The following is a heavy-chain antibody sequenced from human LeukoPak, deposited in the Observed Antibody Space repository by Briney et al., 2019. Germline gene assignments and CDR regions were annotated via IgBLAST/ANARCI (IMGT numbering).Heavy chain of an antibody. CDR3: ARVGSSGEFDL. CDR1: GYTLSDCG. Sequence: ASVKVSCKSSGYTLSDCGFTWVRQAPGQGLEWMGWISGFNGKTNYAVRVQDRLTLTTDTSTNTTTLDLRGLRPDDTAMYYCARVGSSGEFDLWGQGTLLTVSS. D-gene: IGHD6-13*01. CDR2: ISGFNGKT. V-gene: IGHV1-18*01. J-gene: IGHJ5*02.